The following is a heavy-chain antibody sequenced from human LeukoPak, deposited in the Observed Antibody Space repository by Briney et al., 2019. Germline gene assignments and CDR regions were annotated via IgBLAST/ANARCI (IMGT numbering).Heavy chain of an antibody. CDR2: IRGDGSMT. Sequence: HPGGSLRLSCAASEFTFSAYWMHWVRQAPGKGLVWVSRIRGDGSMTNYADSVKGRSTISRDNAKNTLYLQMNSLRLEDTAVYYCARENLAAAADYWGQGTVVTVSS. CDR1: EFTFSAYW. D-gene: IGHD6-25*01. J-gene: IGHJ4*02. V-gene: IGHV3-74*01. CDR3: ARENLAAAADY.